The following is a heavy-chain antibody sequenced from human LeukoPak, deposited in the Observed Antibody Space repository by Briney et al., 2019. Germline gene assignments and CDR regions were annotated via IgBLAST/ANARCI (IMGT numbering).Heavy chain of an antibody. CDR2: IYYSGST. D-gene: IGHD5-18*01. Sequence: SQTLSLTCTVSGGSISSSSYYWGWIRQPPGKGLEWIGSIYYSGSTNYNPSLKSRVTISVDTSKNQFSLKLSSVTAADTAVYYCARGSYEGYYWGQGTLVTVSS. V-gene: IGHV4-39*01. CDR3: ARGSYEGYY. J-gene: IGHJ4*02. CDR1: GGSISSSSYY.